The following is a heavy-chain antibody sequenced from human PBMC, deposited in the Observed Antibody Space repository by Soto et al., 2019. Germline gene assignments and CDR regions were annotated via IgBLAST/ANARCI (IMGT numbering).Heavy chain of an antibody. J-gene: IGHJ4*02. CDR3: ARDRGLYSSGWYFDYFDY. CDR2: ISYDGSNK. D-gene: IGHD6-19*01. CDR1: GFTFSSYA. V-gene: IGHV3-30-3*01. Sequence: GGSLRLSCAASGFTFSSYAMHWVRQAPGKGLEWVAVISYDGSNKYYADSVKGRFTISRDNSKNTLYLQMNSLRAEDTAVYYCARDRGLYSSGWYFDYFDYWGQGTLVTVSS.